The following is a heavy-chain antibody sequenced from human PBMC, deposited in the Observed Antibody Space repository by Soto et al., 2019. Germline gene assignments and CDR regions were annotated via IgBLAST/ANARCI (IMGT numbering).Heavy chain of an antibody. V-gene: IGHV3-33*08. CDR1: GFQFSSFG. CDR3: AIDQTVTGGYSDS. D-gene: IGHD2-8*02. J-gene: IGHJ4*02. CDR2: IWNDGSNE. Sequence: GRPKRLSDAACGFQFSSFGIHWVRQAPGKGLEWLAIIWNDGSNEYYADPVKGRFTISRDNSKNTVYLQVSNLTAEDTAVYLCAIDQTVTGGYSDSRGQGTLDTVSS.